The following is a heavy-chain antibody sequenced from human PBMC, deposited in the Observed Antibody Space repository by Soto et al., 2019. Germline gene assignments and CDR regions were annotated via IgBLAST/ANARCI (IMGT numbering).Heavy chain of an antibody. CDR2: INHSGST. D-gene: IGHD3-3*01. Sequence: SETLSLTCAVYGGSFSGYYWSWIRQPPGKGLEWIGEINHSGSTNYDPSLKSRVTISVDTSKNQFSLKLSSVTAADTAVYYCARSTYDFWSGYYDYWGQGTLVTVPQ. CDR1: GGSFSGYY. CDR3: ARSTYDFWSGYYDY. J-gene: IGHJ4*02. V-gene: IGHV4-34*01.